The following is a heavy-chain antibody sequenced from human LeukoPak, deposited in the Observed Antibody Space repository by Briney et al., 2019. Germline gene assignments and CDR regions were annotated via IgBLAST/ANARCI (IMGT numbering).Heavy chain of an antibody. Sequence: PGGSLRLSCAASGFTFSSYGMHWVRQAPGKGLEWVAFIRYDGSNKYYADSVKGRFTISRDNAKNSLYLQMNSLRAEDTAVYYCASSSGYLYWYFDLWGRGTLVTVSS. V-gene: IGHV3-30*02. CDR2: IRYDGSNK. CDR1: GFTFSSYG. CDR3: ASSSGYLYWYFDL. J-gene: IGHJ2*01. D-gene: IGHD6-19*01.